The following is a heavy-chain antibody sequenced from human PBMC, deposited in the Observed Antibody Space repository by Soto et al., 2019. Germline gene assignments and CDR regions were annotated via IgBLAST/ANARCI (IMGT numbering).Heavy chain of an antibody. Sequence: GGSLRLSCAASGFTFSSYWMHWVRQAPGKGLVWVSRINSDGSSTSYADSVKGRFTISRDNAKNTLYLQMNSLRAEDTAVYYCARGRSKINYYGSGRGYYMDVWGKGTTVTVSS. CDR3: ARGRSKINYYGSGRGYYMDV. CDR2: INSDGSST. J-gene: IGHJ6*03. CDR1: GFTFSSYW. V-gene: IGHV3-74*01. D-gene: IGHD3-10*01.